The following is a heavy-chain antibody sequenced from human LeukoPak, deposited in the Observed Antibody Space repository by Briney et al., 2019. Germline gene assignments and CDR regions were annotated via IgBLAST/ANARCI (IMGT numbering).Heavy chain of an antibody. V-gene: IGHV4-59*01. D-gene: IGHD6-13*01. CDR3: ARKGPIAATGPDY. CDR1: GGSISSYY. CDR2: IYNSRDT. Sequence: PSETLSLTCTVSGGSISSYYWSWIRQPPGKGLEWLGYIYNSRDTNYNPSLKSRVTFSADTSKNQFSLKLGSVTAADTAVYYCARKGPIAATGPDYWGQGTLVTVSS. J-gene: IGHJ4*02.